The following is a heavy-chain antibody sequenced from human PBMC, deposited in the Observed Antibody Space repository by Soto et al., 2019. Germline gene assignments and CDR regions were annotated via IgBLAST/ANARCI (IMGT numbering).Heavy chain of an antibody. V-gene: IGHV3-48*01. D-gene: IGHD2-15*01. CDR1: GFIFNSYS. Sequence: HPGGSLRLSCAASGFIFNSYSMNWVRQATGKGPEWISYISNGGSTIYYADSVKGRFTISRDNAKNSLYLQMNSLTAEDTAVYYCARSGIFSNVDYWGQGTLVTVSS. CDR3: ARSGIFSNVDY. CDR2: ISNGGSTI. J-gene: IGHJ4*02.